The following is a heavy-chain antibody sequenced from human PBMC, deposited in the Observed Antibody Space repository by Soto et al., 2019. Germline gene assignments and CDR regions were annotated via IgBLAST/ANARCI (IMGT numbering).Heavy chain of an antibody. V-gene: IGHV3-23*01. Sequence: GGSLRLSCAASGFTFNIFAMTWVRQAPGKGLEWVSTLSGSGATTYYADSVKGRFTISRDNSNNTLHLQMSNLRADDTALYYCVKDLKQGYAPGYFGYWGQGTLVTVSS. D-gene: IGHD2-15*01. CDR2: LSGSGATT. CDR3: VKDLKQGYAPGYFGY. CDR1: GFTFNIFA. J-gene: IGHJ4*02.